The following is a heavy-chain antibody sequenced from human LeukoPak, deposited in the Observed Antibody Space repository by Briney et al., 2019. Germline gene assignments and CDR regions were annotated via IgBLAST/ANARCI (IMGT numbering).Heavy chain of an antibody. V-gene: IGHV3-73*01. D-gene: IGHD3-10*01. Sequence: PGGSLKLSCAASGFTFSGSAMHWVRQASGKGLEWVGRIRSKANSYATAYAASVKGRFTISRDDSKNTAYLQMNSLKTEDTAVYYCSRYYYGSGSYYSYWGQGTLVTVCS. J-gene: IGHJ4*02. CDR1: GFTFSGSA. CDR3: SRYYYGSGSYYSY. CDR2: IRSKANSYAT.